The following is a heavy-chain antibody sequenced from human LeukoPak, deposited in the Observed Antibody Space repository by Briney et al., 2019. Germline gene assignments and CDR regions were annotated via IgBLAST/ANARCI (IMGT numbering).Heavy chain of an antibody. Sequence: PSETLSLTCTVSGGSISSYYWSWIRQPPGKGLEWIWYIYYSGSTNYNPSLKSRVTISVDTSKNQFSLKLSSVTAADTAVYYCARYGYSYGPLDYWDQGTLVTVSS. CDR2: IYYSGST. CDR3: ARYGYSYGPLDY. CDR1: GGSISSYY. D-gene: IGHD5-18*01. J-gene: IGHJ4*02. V-gene: IGHV4-59*01.